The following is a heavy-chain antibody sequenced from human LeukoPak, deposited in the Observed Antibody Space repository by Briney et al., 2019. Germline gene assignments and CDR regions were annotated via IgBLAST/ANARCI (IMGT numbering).Heavy chain of an antibody. Sequence: PSETLSLTCTVSNGSISNYYWSWIRQPPGKGLEWIGYIYYSGSTNYNPSLKSRVTMSVDTSKNQFSLNLSSVTAADTAVYYCARDQEAGYYSHWGRGTLVTVSS. J-gene: IGHJ4*02. CDR1: NGSISNYY. CDR3: ARDQEAGYYSH. D-gene: IGHD3-22*01. V-gene: IGHV4-59*01. CDR2: IYYSGST.